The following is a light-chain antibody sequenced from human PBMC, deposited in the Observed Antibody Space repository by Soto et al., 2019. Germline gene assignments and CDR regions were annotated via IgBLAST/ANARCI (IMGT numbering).Light chain of an antibody. CDR2: SSN. Sequence: QSVLPQPPSASGTPGQRVIISCSGSSSNIGSNHVYWYQQFPGTAPRLLIYSSNQRPSGVPDRFSGSKSGTSASLAISGLRSEDEADYYCAAWDDSLSGFYVFGTGTKLTVL. V-gene: IGLV1-47*02. J-gene: IGLJ1*01. CDR3: AAWDDSLSGFYV. CDR1: SSNIGSNH.